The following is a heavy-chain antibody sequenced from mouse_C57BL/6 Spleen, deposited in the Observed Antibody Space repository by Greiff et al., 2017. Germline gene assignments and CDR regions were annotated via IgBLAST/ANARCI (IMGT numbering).Heavy chain of an antibody. CDR1: GYTFTTYP. V-gene: IGHV1-47*01. CDR3: GRDGYYEMDY. D-gene: IGHD2-3*01. CDR2: FHPYNDDT. Sequence: VQLQQSGAVLAKPGASVKMSCKASGYTFTTYPIDWMKQNPGQSLEWIGTFHPYNDDTKYNEKFKGKATLTVVKSSSTVYLELSRLTSEDSAFYYCGRDGYYEMDYWGQGTSVTVSA. J-gene: IGHJ4*01.